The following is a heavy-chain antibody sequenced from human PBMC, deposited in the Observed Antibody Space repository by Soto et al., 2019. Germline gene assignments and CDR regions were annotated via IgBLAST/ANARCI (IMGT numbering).Heavy chain of an antibody. V-gene: IGHV4-30-2*01. J-gene: IGHJ5*02. Sequence: SETLSLTCAVSGGSISSGGDSWSWILQPPGKGLEWIGYIYHSGSTYYNPSLKSRVTISVDRSKNQFSLKLSSVTAADTAVDDGARGIAAADWCDPGGQGTLVT. CDR2: IYHSGST. D-gene: IGHD6-13*01. CDR3: ARGIAAADWCDP. CDR1: GGSISSGGDS.